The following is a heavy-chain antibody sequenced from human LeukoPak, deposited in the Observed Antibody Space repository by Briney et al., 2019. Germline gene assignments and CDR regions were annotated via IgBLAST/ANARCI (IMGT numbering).Heavy chain of an antibody. CDR3: TTSSTDYYYYYMDV. Sequence: PGGSLRLSCAASGFTFSNAWMSWVRQAPGKGLEWVGRIKSKTDGGTTDYAAPVKGRFTISRDDSKNTLYLQMNSLKTEDTAVHYCTTSSTDYYYYYMDVWGKGTTVTISS. CDR1: GFTFSNAW. J-gene: IGHJ6*03. V-gene: IGHV3-15*01. CDR2: IKSKTDGGTT. D-gene: IGHD4-11*01.